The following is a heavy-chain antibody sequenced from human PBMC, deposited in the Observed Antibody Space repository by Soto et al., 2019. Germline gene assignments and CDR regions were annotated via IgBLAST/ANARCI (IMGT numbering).Heavy chain of an antibody. Sequence: ASVKVSCKASGYTFTSYDINWVRQATGQGLEWMGWMNPNSGNTGYAQKFQGRVTMTRNTSISTAYMELSSLRSEDTAVYYCARRCRYYDVWSGPCTLYGMDVWGQGTTVTVSS. V-gene: IGHV1-8*01. CDR1: GYTFTSYD. D-gene: IGHD3-3*01. CDR3: ARRCRYYDVWSGPCTLYGMDV. CDR2: MNPNSGNT. J-gene: IGHJ6*02.